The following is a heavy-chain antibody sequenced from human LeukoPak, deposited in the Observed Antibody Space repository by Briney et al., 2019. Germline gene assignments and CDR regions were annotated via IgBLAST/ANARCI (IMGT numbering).Heavy chain of an antibody. V-gene: IGHV4-59*01. Sequence: SETLSLTCTVSGGSISSYYWSWIRQPPGKGLEWIGYIYYSGSTNYNPSLKSRVTISVDTSKNQFSLKLSPVTAADTAVYYCASTTRRGGSYGYFDYWGQGTLVTVSS. D-gene: IGHD1-26*01. CDR3: ASTTRRGGSYGYFDY. J-gene: IGHJ4*02. CDR2: IYYSGST. CDR1: GGSISSYY.